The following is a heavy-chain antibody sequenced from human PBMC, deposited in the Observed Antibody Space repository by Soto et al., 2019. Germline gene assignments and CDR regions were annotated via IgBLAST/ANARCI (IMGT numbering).Heavy chain of an antibody. J-gene: IGHJ5*02. CDR1: GGSISSDTYY. D-gene: IGHD1-26*01. Sequence: SETLSLTCPVSGGSISSDTYYWSWVRQLPGKGLEWIGYIYYSGSTYYNPSLKSRVTMSVDTSKNQFSLKLSSVTAADTAIYYCARVREPLYWFDPWGQGTLVTVSS. CDR2: IYYSGST. V-gene: IGHV4-31*03. CDR3: ARVREPLYWFDP.